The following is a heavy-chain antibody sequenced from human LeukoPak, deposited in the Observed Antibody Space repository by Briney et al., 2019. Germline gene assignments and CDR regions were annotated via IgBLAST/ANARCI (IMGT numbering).Heavy chain of an antibody. CDR2: IGGRGGNI. J-gene: IGHJ4*02. CDR1: GFMFSNYA. V-gene: IGHV3-21*04. D-gene: IGHD3-10*01. Sequence: GGSLRLSCAASGFMFSNYAMISVRQAPGKGPEWVSAIGGRGGNIHYAESVKGGFTISRDNGKNSLYLQMNSLRAEDTAVYYCARVIKVRGVIIIPYFDYWGQGTLVTVSS. CDR3: ARVIKVRGVIIIPYFDY.